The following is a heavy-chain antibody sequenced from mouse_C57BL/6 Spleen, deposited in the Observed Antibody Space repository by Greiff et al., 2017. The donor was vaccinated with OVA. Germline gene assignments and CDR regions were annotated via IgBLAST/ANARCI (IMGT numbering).Heavy chain of an antibody. CDR1: GYTFTSYG. J-gene: IGHJ4*01. D-gene: IGHD1-1*01. Sequence: VQLQQSGAELARPGASVKLSCKASGYTFTSYGISWVKQRTGQGLEWIGEIYPRSGNTYYNEKFKGKATLTADKSSSTAYMELRSLTSEDSAVYFCARSFTTPVGGYAMDYWGQGTSVTVSS. V-gene: IGHV1-81*01. CDR2: IYPRSGNT. CDR3: ARSFTTPVGGYAMDY.